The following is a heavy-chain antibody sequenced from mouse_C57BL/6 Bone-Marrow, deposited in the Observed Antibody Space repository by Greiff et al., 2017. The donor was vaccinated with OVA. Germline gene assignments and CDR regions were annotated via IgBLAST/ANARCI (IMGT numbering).Heavy chain of an antibody. CDR2: IDPSDSYT. Sequence: QVQLQQPGAELVKPGASVTLSCKASGYTFTSYWMQWVKQRPGQGLEWIGEIDPSDSYTNYNQKFKGKATLTVDTSSSTAYMQLSSLTSEDSAVYYCARDYALSMDYWGQVTSVTVSS. CDR3: ARDYALSMDY. D-gene: IGHD1-1*01. J-gene: IGHJ4*01. V-gene: IGHV1-50*01. CDR1: GYTFTSYW.